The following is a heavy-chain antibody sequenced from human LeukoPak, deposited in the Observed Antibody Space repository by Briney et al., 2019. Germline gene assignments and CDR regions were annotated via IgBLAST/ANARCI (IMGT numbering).Heavy chain of an antibody. CDR1: GYSISSGYY. CDR2: IYHSGST. D-gene: IGHD3-22*01. CDR3: ASQGDSSGKPDY. J-gene: IGHJ4*02. Sequence: SETLSLTCTVSGYSISSGYYWGWIRQPPGKGLEWIGSIYHSGSTYYNPSLKSRVTISVDTSKNQFSLKLSSVTAADTAVYYCASQGDSSGKPDYWGQGTLVSVSS. V-gene: IGHV4-38-2*02.